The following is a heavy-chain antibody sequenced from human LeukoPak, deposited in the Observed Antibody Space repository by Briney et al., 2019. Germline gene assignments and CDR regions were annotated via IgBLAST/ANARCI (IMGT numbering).Heavy chain of an antibody. Sequence: GGSLRLSCAASGFTFSSYSMNWVRQAPGKGLEWVSYISSSSSTIYYADSVKGRFTISRDSAKNSLYLQMNSLRAEDTAVYYCARGYCSGGSCYHWFDPWGQETLVTVSS. CDR3: ARGYCSGGSCYHWFDP. CDR1: GFTFSSYS. J-gene: IGHJ5*02. V-gene: IGHV3-48*01. CDR2: ISSSSSTI. D-gene: IGHD2-15*01.